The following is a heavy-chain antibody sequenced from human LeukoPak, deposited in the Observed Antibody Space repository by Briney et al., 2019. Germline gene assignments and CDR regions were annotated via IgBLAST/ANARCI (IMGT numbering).Heavy chain of an antibody. CDR2: ISYDGSNK. CDR3: ARDAEYLDY. Sequence: GRSLRLSCAASGFTFSSYAMHWVRQAPGKGLEWVAVISYDGSNKYYADSVKGRFTISRDNSKNTLYLQMNSLRAEDTAVYYCARDAEYLDYWGQGTLVTVSS. V-gene: IGHV3-30*04. J-gene: IGHJ4*02. CDR1: GFTFSSYA.